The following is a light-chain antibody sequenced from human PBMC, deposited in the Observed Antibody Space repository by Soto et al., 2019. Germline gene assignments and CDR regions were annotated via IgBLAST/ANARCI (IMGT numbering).Light chain of an antibody. V-gene: IGKV3-20*01. CDR1: QSVSSTY. CDR3: QQYGRSPPFT. J-gene: IGKJ2*01. Sequence: EIVLTQSPGTLSLSPGERATLSCRASQSVSSTYIAWYQQNPGRAPRLLIYGASSRATGIPHRFSGSGSGTYFTLTISRLELEDFAVYFCQQYGRSPPFTFGQGTKVEIK. CDR2: GAS.